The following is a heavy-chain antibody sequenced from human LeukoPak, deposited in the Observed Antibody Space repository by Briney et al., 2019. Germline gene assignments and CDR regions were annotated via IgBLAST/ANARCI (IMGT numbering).Heavy chain of an antibody. CDR3: ARAPGWLQLGGYFDY. CDR2: ISYDGSNK. D-gene: IGHD1-1*01. V-gene: IGHV3-30*04. CDR1: GFTFSSYA. Sequence: GGSLRLSCVASGFTFSSYAMSWVRQAPGKGLEWVAVISYDGSNKYYADSVKGRFTISRDNSKNTLFLQMNSLRAEDTAVYYCARAPGWLQLGGYFDYWGQGTLVTVSS. J-gene: IGHJ4*02.